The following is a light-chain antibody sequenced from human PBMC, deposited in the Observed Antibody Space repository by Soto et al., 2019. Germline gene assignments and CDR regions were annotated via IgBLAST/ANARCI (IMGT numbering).Light chain of an antibody. V-gene: IGKV1-39*01. CDR3: QQSYSTPLT. Sequence: DIQMTQSPSSQSASVGDRVTITCRASETISRYLNWYQQKPQKAPKLLIFAASSLQSGVPSRFSGSGSGTDFTLTISNLQPEDVASYYCQQSYSTPLTFGGGTKVEIK. CDR2: AAS. J-gene: IGKJ4*01. CDR1: ETISRY.